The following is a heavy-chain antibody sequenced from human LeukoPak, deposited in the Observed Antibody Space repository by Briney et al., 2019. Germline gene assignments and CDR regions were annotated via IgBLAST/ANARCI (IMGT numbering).Heavy chain of an antibody. Sequence: ASVKVSCKASGYTFTSYFIHWVRQAPGQGLEWMGIINPSGGSTNYAQKFQGRVTMTRDTSTSTVYMELSSLRSEDTAVYFCARDGTPAIYYYMDVWGKGTTVTISS. CDR3: ARDGTPAIYYYMDV. CDR1: GYTFTSYF. J-gene: IGHJ6*03. V-gene: IGHV1-46*01. CDR2: INPSGGST.